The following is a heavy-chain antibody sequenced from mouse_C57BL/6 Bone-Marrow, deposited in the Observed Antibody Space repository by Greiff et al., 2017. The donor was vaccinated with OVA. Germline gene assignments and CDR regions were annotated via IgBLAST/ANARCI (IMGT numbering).Heavy chain of an antibody. CDR2: ISSGSSTI. J-gene: IGHJ1*03. CDR1: GFTFSDYG. CDR3: AREGSNWDWYFDV. Sequence: EVKVVESGGGLVKPGGSLKLSCAASGFTFSDYGMHWVRQAPEKGLEWVAYISSGSSTIYYADTVKGRFTISRDNAKNTLFLQMTSLRSEDTAMYYCAREGSNWDWYFDVWGTGTTVTVSS. V-gene: IGHV5-17*01. D-gene: IGHD4-1*01.